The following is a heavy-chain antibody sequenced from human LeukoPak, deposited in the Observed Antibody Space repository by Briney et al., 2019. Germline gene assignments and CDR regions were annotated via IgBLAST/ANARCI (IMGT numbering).Heavy chain of an antibody. CDR3: ARDILALEGDYLFDY. J-gene: IGHJ4*02. D-gene: IGHD4-17*01. CDR1: GGTFSSYA. CDR2: IIPIFGTA. Sequence: SVKVSCKASGGTFSSYAISWVRQAPGQGLEWMGRIIPIFGTANYAQKFQGRVTITTDESTSTAYMELSSLRSEDTAVYYCARDILALEGDYLFDYWGRGTLVTVSS. V-gene: IGHV1-69*05.